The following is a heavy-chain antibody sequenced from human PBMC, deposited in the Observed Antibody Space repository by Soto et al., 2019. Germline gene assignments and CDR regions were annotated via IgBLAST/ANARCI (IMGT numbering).Heavy chain of an antibody. V-gene: IGHV1-69*13. D-gene: IGHD4-17*01. CDR1: GGTFSTYG. Sequence: SVKVSCKTSGGTFSTYGIDWARQAPGQRLEWMGCIVARTGTPNYAQKFQGRVTITADEASSTVHMRLSSLRSDDTAVYFCARAPGRHGYYYYWGLGTLVTVSS. CDR2: IVARTGTP. CDR3: ARAPGRHGYYYY. J-gene: IGHJ4*02.